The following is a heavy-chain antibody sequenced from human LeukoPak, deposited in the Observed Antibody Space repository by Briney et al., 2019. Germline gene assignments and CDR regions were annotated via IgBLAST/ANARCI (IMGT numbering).Heavy chain of an antibody. CDR3: ARSSFPTFPLFDY. J-gene: IGHJ4*02. D-gene: IGHD2/OR15-2a*01. Sequence: GGSLRLSCAASGFTVSSNYMSWVRQAPGKGLKWVSVIYSGGSTYYADSVKGRFTISRDNSKNTLYLQMNSLRAEDTAVYYCARSSFPTFPLFDYWGQGTLVTVSS. V-gene: IGHV3-66*02. CDR1: GFTVSSNY. CDR2: IYSGGST.